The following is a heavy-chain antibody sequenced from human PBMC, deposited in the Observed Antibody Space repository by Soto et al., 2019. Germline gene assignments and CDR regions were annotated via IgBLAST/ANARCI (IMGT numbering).Heavy chain of an antibody. J-gene: IGHJ4*02. Sequence: SETLSLTCTVSGGSISSYYWSWIRQPPGKGLEWIGYIYYSGSTNYNPSLKSRVTISVDTSKNQFSLKLSSVTAADTAVYYCARAVPLTGTYFDYWGQGTLVTVSS. CDR3: ARAVPLTGTYFDY. CDR1: GGSISSYY. CDR2: IYYSGST. V-gene: IGHV4-59*01. D-gene: IGHD1-7*01.